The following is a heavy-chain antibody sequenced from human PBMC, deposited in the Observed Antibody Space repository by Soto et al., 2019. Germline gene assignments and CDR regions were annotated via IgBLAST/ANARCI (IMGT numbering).Heavy chain of an antibody. CDR2: IVVGSGNT. J-gene: IGHJ6*02. CDR3: AADYSSGWYHPYYYYYGMDV. V-gene: IGHV1-58*01. D-gene: IGHD6-19*01. CDR1: GFTFTSSA. Sequence: ASVKVSCKASGFTFTSSAVQWVRQARGQRLEWIGWIVVGSGNTNYAQKFQERVTITRDMSTSTAYMELSSLRSEDTAVYYCAADYSSGWYHPYYYYYGMDVWGQGTTVTVS.